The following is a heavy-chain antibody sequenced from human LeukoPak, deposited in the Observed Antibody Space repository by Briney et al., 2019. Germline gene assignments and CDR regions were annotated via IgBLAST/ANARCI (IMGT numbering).Heavy chain of an antibody. Sequence: QAGGSLRLSCAASGFTFNGSAMHWVRQASGKGLEWVGRIRSKANSYATAYAASVKGRFTISRDDSKNTAYLQMNSLKTEDTAVYYCYTYYYGSGSYNPPFYFDYWGQGTLVTVSS. J-gene: IGHJ4*02. D-gene: IGHD3-10*01. CDR2: IRSKANSYAT. V-gene: IGHV3-73*01. CDR1: GFTFNGSA. CDR3: YTYYYGSGSYNPPFYFDY.